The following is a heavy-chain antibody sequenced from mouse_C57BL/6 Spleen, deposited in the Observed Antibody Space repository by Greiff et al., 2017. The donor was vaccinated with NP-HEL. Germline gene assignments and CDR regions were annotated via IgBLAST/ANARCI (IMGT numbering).Heavy chain of an antibody. J-gene: IGHJ4*01. D-gene: IGHD1-3*01. CDR2: IYPGSGST. CDR3: ARRYKGDAMDY. V-gene: IGHV1-55*01. CDR1: GYTFTSYW. Sequence: QVQLQQSGAELVKPGASVKMSCKASGYTFTSYWITWVKQRPGQGLEWIGDIYPGSGSTNYNEKFKSKATLTVDTSSSTAYMQLSSLTSEDSAVYYCARRYKGDAMDYWGQGTSVTVSS.